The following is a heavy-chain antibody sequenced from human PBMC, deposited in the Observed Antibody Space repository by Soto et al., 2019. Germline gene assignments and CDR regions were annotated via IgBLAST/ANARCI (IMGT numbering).Heavy chain of an antibody. Sequence: EVQLVQSGAEVKKPGESLKISCKGYGFSFTTYWIGWVRQMLGKGLEWMGIIYPGDSDTRYSPSFQGQVTISADKSISTAHLQLSCLKASDTAIYYCGRGVRQQYFDYWGQGALVNVSS. D-gene: IGHD3-10*02. J-gene: IGHJ4*02. CDR3: GRGVRQQYFDY. V-gene: IGHV5-51*03. CDR1: GFSFTTYW. CDR2: IYPGDSDT.